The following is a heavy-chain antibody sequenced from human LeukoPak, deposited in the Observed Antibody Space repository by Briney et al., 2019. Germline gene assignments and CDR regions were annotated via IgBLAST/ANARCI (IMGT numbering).Heavy chain of an antibody. CDR2: ISSSGSNI. V-gene: IGHV3-21*01. CDR3: ARDGRGEYSYGLADY. J-gene: IGHJ4*02. Sequence: GGSLRLSCAASGFTFSSYAMNWVRQAPGKGLEWVSAISSSGSNIYYADSVKGRFTISRDNAKNSLYLQMNSLRAEDTAVYYCARDGRGEYSYGLADYWGQGTLVTVSS. CDR1: GFTFSSYA. D-gene: IGHD5-18*01.